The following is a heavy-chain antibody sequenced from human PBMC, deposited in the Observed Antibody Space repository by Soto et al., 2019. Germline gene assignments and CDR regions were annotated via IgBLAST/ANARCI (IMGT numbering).Heavy chain of an antibody. J-gene: IGHJ5*02. V-gene: IGHV3-9*01. CDR3: AKALDYDSSGSPFDP. Sequence: HPGGSLRLSCAASGFTFDDYAMHWVRQAPGKGLEWVSGISWNSGSIGYAESVKGRFTISRDNAKNSLYLQMNSLRAEDTALYYCAKALDYDSSGSPFDPWGQGTLVTVSS. CDR2: ISWNSGSI. CDR1: GFTFDDYA. D-gene: IGHD3-22*01.